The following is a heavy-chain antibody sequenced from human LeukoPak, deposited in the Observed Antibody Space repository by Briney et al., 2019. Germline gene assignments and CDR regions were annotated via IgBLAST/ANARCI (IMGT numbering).Heavy chain of an antibody. J-gene: IGHJ4*02. V-gene: IGHV3-74*01. CDR1: GITFSTYW. Sequence: PGGSLRLSCAGSGITFSTYWMHWVRQAPGKGLVWVSRINSEGSTISYADSVQGRFTISRDNAKNTLFLQMNSLRAEDTAVYYCGRISSDSISYYDHWGQGTLVTVSS. CDR3: GRISSDSISYYDH. CDR2: INSEGSTI. D-gene: IGHD3-22*01.